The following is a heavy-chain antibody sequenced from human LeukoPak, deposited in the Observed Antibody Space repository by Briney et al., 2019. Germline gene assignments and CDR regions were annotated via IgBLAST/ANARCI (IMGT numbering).Heavy chain of an antibody. Sequence: PSETLSLTCTVSGGSINRYYWSWIRQPAGQGLEWIGRIYTSGSTNYNPSLKSRVTMSVDTSKNQFSLKLSSVTAADTAVYYCARDSGDDSSGYYIDYWGQGTLVTVSS. CDR1: GGSINRYY. CDR2: IYTSGST. V-gene: IGHV4-4*07. CDR3: ARDSGDDSSGYYIDY. D-gene: IGHD3-22*01. J-gene: IGHJ4*02.